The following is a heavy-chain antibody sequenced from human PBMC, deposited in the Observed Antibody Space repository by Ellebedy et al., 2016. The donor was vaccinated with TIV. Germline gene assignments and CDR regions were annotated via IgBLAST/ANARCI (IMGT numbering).Heavy chain of an antibody. CDR2: IYYSGST. CDR1: GGSISSSSDY. V-gene: IGHV4-39*07. Sequence: SETLSLTXTVSGGSISSSSDYWGWIRQSPGKGLEWIGSIYYSGSTNYNPSLKSRVTMSVDKPNNQFSLKLRSVTAADTAVYYCARRFAYFDYWGQGTLVTV. J-gene: IGHJ4*02. CDR3: ARRFAYFDY. D-gene: IGHD3-16*01.